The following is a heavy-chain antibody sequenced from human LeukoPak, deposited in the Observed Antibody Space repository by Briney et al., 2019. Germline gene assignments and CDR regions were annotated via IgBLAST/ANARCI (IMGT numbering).Heavy chain of an antibody. CDR2: IHFGGTT. Sequence: PSETLSLTCTVSGGSISGSNYYWGWVRQSPGKGLDWIGTIHFGGTTYYNPSLKSRVTISVDTSKNQFSLRLGSVTAADTAVYYCATPQTIDYWEWGSSESWGQGTLVTVSS. CDR1: GGSISGSNYY. V-gene: IGHV4-39*01. CDR3: ATPQTIDYWEWGSSES. D-gene: IGHD3-16*01. J-gene: IGHJ5*02.